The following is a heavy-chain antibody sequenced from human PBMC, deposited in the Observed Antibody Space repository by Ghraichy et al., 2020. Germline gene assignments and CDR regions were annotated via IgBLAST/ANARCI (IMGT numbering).Heavy chain of an antibody. V-gene: IGHV3-30*18. CDR1: GFTFSNYG. CDR3: AKDKTEMATMTIVDY. J-gene: IGHJ4*02. Sequence: GGSLRLSCAASGFTFSNYGMHWVRQAPGKGLEWVAVISYDGNNKYYADSMKGRFTISRDNSKNTLYLQMNSLRAEDTAVFYCAKDKTEMATMTIVDYWGQGTLVTVSS. CDR2: ISYDGNNK. D-gene: IGHD5-24*01.